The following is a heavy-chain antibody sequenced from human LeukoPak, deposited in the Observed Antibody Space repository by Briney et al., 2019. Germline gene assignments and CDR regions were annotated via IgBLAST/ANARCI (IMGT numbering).Heavy chain of an antibody. J-gene: IGHJ5*02. Sequence: ASVKVSCKASGYTFTSYYMHWVRQAPGQGLEWMGIINPSGGSTSYAQKFQGRVTMTRDTSTSTVYMELSSLRSEDTAVYYCAWGQWLPQDNNWFDPWGQGTLVTVSS. CDR1: GYTFTSYY. D-gene: IGHD6-19*01. V-gene: IGHV1-46*01. CDR2: INPSGGST. CDR3: AWGQWLPQDNNWFDP.